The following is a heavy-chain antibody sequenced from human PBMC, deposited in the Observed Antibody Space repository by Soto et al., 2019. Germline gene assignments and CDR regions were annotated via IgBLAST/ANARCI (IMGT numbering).Heavy chain of an antibody. Sequence: PGGSLRLPCAASGFTFGSYSMNWVRQAPGKGLEWVSYISSTSSAIWYADSLKGRFIISRDNAENSLYLQMHSLRSEDTAVYFCARGWGCSSGSCYFTSWGQGTLVTVSS. CDR3: ARGWGCSSGSCYFTS. J-gene: IGHJ5*02. CDR2: ISSTSSAI. V-gene: IGHV3-48*04. CDR1: GFTFGSYS. D-gene: IGHD2-15*01.